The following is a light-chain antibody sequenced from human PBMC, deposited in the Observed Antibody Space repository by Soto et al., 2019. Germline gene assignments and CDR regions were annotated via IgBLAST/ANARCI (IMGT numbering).Light chain of an antibody. CDR3: QQNYSTPQT. CDR1: QSISYY. CDR2: AAS. J-gene: IGKJ1*01. Sequence: DLQMTQSPSSLSASVGDRVTITCRASQSISYYLNWYQQKPGKAPKLLIYAASSLQSGVPSTFSGSGSGTDFTLTISSLQPEDFATYYCQQNYSTPQTFGQGTKVEIK. V-gene: IGKV1-39*01.